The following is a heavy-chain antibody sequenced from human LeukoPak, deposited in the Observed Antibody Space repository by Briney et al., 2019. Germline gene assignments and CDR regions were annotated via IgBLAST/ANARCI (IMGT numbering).Heavy chain of an antibody. V-gene: IGHV3-23*01. D-gene: IGHD3-9*01. J-gene: IGHJ4*02. CDR1: GFTFSSYW. Sequence: GGSLRLSCAASGFTFSSYWMSWVRQAPGKGLEWVSAISGSGGSTYYADSVKGRFTISRDNSKNTLYLQMNSLRAEDTAVYYCAKVPDYDILTGSFDYWGQGTLVTVSS. CDR2: ISGSGGST. CDR3: AKVPDYDILTGSFDY.